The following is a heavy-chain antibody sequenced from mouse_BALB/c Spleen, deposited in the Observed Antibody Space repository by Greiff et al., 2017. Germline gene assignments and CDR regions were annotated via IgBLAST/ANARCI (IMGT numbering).Heavy chain of an antibody. CDR3: ARREITYYFDY. D-gene: IGHD2-4*01. V-gene: IGHV5-6*02. CDR1: GFTFSSYG. J-gene: IGHJ2*01. Sequence: DVKLQESGGDLVKPGGSLKLSCAASGFTFSSYGMSWVRQTPDKRLEWVATISSGGSYTYYPDSVKGRFTISRDNAKNTLYLQMSSLKSEDTAMYYRARREITYYFDYWGQGTTLTVSS. CDR2: ISSGGSYT.